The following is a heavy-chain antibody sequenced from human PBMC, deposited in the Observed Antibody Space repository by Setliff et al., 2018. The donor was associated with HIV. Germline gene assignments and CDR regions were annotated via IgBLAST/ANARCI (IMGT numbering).Heavy chain of an antibody. CDR2: IHTSGET. D-gene: IGHD3-9*01. CDR1: GYSISSRSYY. V-gene: IGHV4-61*09. CDR3: ARRESYYDILTGPAFDAFDI. Sequence: PSETLSLTCAVSGYSISSRSYYWSWIRQPAGKGLEWIGHIHTSGETDYSPSLNSRVTISIDTSKKQFSLKRSSLTAADTAMYYCARRESYYDILTGPAFDAFDIWGQGTMVTVSS. J-gene: IGHJ3*02.